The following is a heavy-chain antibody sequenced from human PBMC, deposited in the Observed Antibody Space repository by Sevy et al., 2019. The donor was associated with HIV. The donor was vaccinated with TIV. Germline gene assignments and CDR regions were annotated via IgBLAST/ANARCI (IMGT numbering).Heavy chain of an antibody. CDR2: ISTYNTVR. CDR1: GYTFTSYG. Sequence: ASVKVSCKASGYTFTSYGISWVRQAPGQGLEWMGWISTYNTVRNSAQKFHDRVTMTIDTSTSTAYMELRSLRSDDTAVYYCARSTQVAGRSNWFDPVARELWSPSPQ. V-gene: IGHV1-18*01. D-gene: IGHD6-19*01. CDR3: ARSTQVAGRSNWFDP. J-gene: IGHJ5*02.